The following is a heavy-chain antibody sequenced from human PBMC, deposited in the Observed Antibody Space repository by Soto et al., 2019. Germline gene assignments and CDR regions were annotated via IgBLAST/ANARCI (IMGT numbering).Heavy chain of an antibody. Sequence: QVQLVESGGGVVQPGRSLRLSCAASGFTFSSYGMHWVRQAPGKGLEWVAVIWYDGSNKYYADSVKGRFTISRDNSKNTLYLQMNSLRAEDTAVYYCAREWVAATVYNDYYGMDVWGQGTTVTVSS. J-gene: IGHJ6*02. CDR1: GFTFSSYG. CDR2: IWYDGSNK. D-gene: IGHD2-15*01. CDR3: AREWVAATVYNDYYGMDV. V-gene: IGHV3-33*01.